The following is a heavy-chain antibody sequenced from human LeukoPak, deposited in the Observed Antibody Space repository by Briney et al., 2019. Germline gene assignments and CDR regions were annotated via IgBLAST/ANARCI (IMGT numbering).Heavy chain of an antibody. D-gene: IGHD5-24*01. CDR2: INHSGST. J-gene: IGHJ4*02. CDR1: GGSFSGYY. Sequence: SETPSLTCAVYGGSFSGYYWSWIRQPPGKGLEWIGEINHSGSTNYNPSLKSRVTISVDTSKNQFSLKLSSVTAADTAVYYCARGEITDYWGQGTLVTVSS. V-gene: IGHV4-34*01. CDR3: ARGEITDY.